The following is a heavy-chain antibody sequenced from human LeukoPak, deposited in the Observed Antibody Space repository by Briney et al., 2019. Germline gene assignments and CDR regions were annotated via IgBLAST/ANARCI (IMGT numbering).Heavy chain of an antibody. Sequence: GGSLRLSCAASGFTFSSNYMSWVRQAPGKGLEWVSVIYSGGSTYYSDSVKGRFTISRDNSKNTLYLQMNSLRAEHTAVYYCARETHYDSSGYYYFDFWGQGTLVTVSS. D-gene: IGHD3-22*01. CDR1: GFTFSSNY. CDR3: ARETHYDSSGYYYFDF. J-gene: IGHJ4*02. V-gene: IGHV3-66*02. CDR2: IYSGGST.